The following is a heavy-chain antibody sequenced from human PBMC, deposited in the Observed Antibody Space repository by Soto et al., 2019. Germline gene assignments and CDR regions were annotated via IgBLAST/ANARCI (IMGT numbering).Heavy chain of an antibody. V-gene: IGHV3-30*18. Sequence: QVQLVESGGGVVQPGRSLRLSCAASGFTFKNFGMHWVRQAPGKGLEWVSFISYDGSYQYYADSVKGRSTITRDNSKNTLNMQLNSLRREDTAVYYCAKCGEVGVVLGDHWAQGTRVTVSA. D-gene: IGHD1-26*01. CDR2: ISYDGSYQ. CDR1: GFTFKNFG. J-gene: IGHJ4*02. CDR3: AKCGEVGVVLGDH.